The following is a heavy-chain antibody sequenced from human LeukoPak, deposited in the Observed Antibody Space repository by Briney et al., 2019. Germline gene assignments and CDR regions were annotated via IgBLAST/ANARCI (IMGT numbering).Heavy chain of an antibody. Sequence: GGSLRLSCAASGFTFDDYGMSWVRQAPGKGLEWVSSISSSSSYIYYADSVKGRFTISRDNAKNSLYLQMNSLRAEDTAVYYCASGRDPLDYWGQGTLVTVSS. D-gene: IGHD1-26*01. CDR3: ASGRDPLDY. V-gene: IGHV3-21*01. J-gene: IGHJ4*02. CDR2: ISSSSSYI. CDR1: GFTFDDYG.